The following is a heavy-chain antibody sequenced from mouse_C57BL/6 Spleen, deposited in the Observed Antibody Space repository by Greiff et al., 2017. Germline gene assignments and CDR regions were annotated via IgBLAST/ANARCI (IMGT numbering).Heavy chain of an antibody. V-gene: IGHV14-4*01. CDR1: GFNIKDDY. CDR2: IDPENGDT. CDR3: TTGIYYGNSYYFDY. Sequence: VQLQQSGAELVRPGASVKLSCTASGFNIKDDYMHWVKQRPEQGLEWIGWIDPENGDTEYASKFQGKATITADTSSNTAYLQISSLTSEDTAVYYCTTGIYYGNSYYFDYWGQGTTLTVSS. D-gene: IGHD2-1*01. J-gene: IGHJ2*01.